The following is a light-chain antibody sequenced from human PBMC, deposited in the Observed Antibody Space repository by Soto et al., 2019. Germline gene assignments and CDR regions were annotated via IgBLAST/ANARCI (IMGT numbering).Light chain of an antibody. Sequence: IVMTQSPATLSVSPGERATLSCRASQSVTSYLAWYQHKPGQAPRLLIYDASNRATGIPARFSGSGSGTDFTLTISRLQPEDFAVYYCQQRGNWPPTFGQGTRLENK. CDR1: QSVTSY. J-gene: IGKJ5*01. CDR3: QQRGNWPPT. V-gene: IGKV3-11*01. CDR2: DAS.